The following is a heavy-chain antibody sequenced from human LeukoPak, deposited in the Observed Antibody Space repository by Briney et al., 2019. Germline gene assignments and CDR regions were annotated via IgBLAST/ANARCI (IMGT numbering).Heavy chain of an antibody. J-gene: IGHJ4*02. CDR3: ARDQGCFDC. CDR2: ISSSGSII. Sequence: TGGSLRLSCAASGFTFSTYEMNWVRQAPGKGLEWVSYISSSGSIIHYADSVKGRFTIYRDNSENTLYLQMNSLRPEDTAVYYCARDQGCFDCWGQGTLVTVSS. V-gene: IGHV3-48*03. CDR1: GFTFSTYE. D-gene: IGHD6-19*01.